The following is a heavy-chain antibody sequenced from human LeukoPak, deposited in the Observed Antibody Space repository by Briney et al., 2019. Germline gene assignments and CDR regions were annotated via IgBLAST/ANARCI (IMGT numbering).Heavy chain of an antibody. CDR2: IKEDGGEK. V-gene: IGHV3-7*03. Sequence: PGGSLRLSCAASGFSFSNHWMTWVRQAPGKGLEWVANIKEDGGEKYYVDSLKGRFTISRDNAKNSLYLQMNSLRAEDMALYYCAKDMEPSSGYHGGFDYWGEGTLVTVSS. J-gene: IGHJ4*02. D-gene: IGHD3-22*01. CDR1: GFSFSNHW. CDR3: AKDMEPSSGYHGGFDY.